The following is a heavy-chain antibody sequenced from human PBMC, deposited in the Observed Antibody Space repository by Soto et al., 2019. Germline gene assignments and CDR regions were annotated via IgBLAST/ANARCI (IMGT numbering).Heavy chain of an antibody. CDR1: GYTFTNYA. CDR3: ARSGSCTSTSCYGGFDI. J-gene: IGHJ3*02. D-gene: IGHD2-2*01. Sequence: QVQLVQSGAEVKKPGASVKVSCKTSGYTFTNYAIHWVRQAPGQRLEWMGWINAGDGNTKYSQKFQGRVTITRDTSASMAYMELSRLRSEDAAVYYCARSGSCTSTSCYGGFDIWGQGTMVTVSS. CDR2: INAGDGNT. V-gene: IGHV1-3*01.